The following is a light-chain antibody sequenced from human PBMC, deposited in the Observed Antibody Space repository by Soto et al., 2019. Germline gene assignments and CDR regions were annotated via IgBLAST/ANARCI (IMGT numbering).Light chain of an antibody. Sequence: ETVRTQSPATLSVSPGERSTLSCRASQSVSSYLAWYQQKPGQAPRLLIYDASNRATGIPARFSGSGSGTDFTLTISSLEPEDFAVYYCQQRSNWPITFGQGTRLEIK. J-gene: IGKJ5*01. CDR2: DAS. CDR3: QQRSNWPIT. V-gene: IGKV3-11*01. CDR1: QSVSSY.